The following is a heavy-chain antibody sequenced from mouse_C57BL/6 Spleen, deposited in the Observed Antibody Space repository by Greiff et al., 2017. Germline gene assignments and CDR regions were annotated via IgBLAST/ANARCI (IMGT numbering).Heavy chain of an antibody. J-gene: IGHJ4*01. CDR1: GYSFTSYY. Sequence: QVQLQQSGPELVKPGASVKISCKASGYSFTSYYIHWVKQRPGQGLEWIGWIYPGSGNTKYNEKFKGKATLTADTSSSTAYMQLSSLTSEDSAVYYCARYYYYGSSYAMDYWGQGTSVTVAS. D-gene: IGHD1-1*01. CDR3: ARYYYYGSSYAMDY. V-gene: IGHV1-66*01. CDR2: IYPGSGNT.